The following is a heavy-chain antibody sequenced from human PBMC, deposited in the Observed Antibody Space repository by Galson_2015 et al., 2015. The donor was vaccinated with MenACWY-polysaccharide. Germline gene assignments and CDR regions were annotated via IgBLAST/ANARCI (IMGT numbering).Heavy chain of an antibody. V-gene: IGHV3-23*01. J-gene: IGHJ4*02. D-gene: IGHD2-2*02. Sequence: SLRLSCAASGFTFSSYAMSWVRQAPGKGLEWVPAISGSGGSTYYADSVKGRFTISRDSSKNTLYLQMNSLRAEDTAVYYCAKANGVVVPAAIEYWGQGTLVTVSS. CDR1: GFTFSSYA. CDR3: AKANGVVVPAAIEY. CDR2: ISGSGGST.